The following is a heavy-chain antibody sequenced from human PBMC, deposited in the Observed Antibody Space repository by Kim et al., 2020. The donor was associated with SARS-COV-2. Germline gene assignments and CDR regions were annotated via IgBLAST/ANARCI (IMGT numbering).Heavy chain of an antibody. Sequence: NTAQKFQGRIPITAEKSTSPAYMELSSLRSEDTAVYYCARPYSTDAFDIWGQGTMVTVSS. V-gene: IGHV1-69*02. J-gene: IGHJ3*02. D-gene: IGHD6-13*01. CDR3: ARPYSTDAFDI.